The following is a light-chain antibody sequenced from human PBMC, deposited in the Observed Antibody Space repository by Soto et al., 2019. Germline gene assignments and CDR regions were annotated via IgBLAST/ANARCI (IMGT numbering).Light chain of an antibody. CDR1: ISNIGNNY. CDR3: GTWDSSLSAYV. J-gene: IGLJ1*01. Sequence: QSALTQPPSVSAAPRQKVTISCSGRISNIGNNYISWYQQLPGTAPKLLIYDNNKRPSGIPDRFSGSKSGTSATLVITGLQTGDDADYYCGTWDSSLSAYVFGTGTQLTVL. V-gene: IGLV1-51*01. CDR2: DNN.